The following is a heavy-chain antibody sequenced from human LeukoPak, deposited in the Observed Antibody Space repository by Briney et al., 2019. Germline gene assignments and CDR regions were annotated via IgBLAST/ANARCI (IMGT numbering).Heavy chain of an antibody. D-gene: IGHD2-15*01. CDR1: GFTFSSYW. V-gene: IGHV3-7*01. CDR3: AREGCSGGSCYYYY. Sequence: GGSLRLSCAASGFTFSSYWMSWVRQAPGKGLEWVANINQDGSEKYYVDSLKGRFTISRDNAKNSLYLQMNSLRAEDTAVYYCAREGCSGGSCYYYYWGQGTLVTVSS. CDR2: INQDGSEK. J-gene: IGHJ4*02.